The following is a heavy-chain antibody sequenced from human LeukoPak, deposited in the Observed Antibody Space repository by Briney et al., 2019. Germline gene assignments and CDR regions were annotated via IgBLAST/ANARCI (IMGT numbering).Heavy chain of an antibody. Sequence: PGGSLRLSCAASGFTLTTYAMSWVRQAPGKGLEWVSGISGSGDSTYYADSVKGRFTISRDNSKNTLYLQINSLRADGTAVYYCAKQFSSAVGSAVDCWGQGTLVTVSS. D-gene: IGHD2-15*01. V-gene: IGHV3-23*01. CDR3: AKQFSSAVGSAVDC. CDR2: ISGSGDST. J-gene: IGHJ4*02. CDR1: GFTLTTYA.